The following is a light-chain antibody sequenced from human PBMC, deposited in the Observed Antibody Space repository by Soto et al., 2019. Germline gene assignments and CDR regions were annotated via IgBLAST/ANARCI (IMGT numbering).Light chain of an antibody. CDR3: QQYGSSPWT. V-gene: IGKV3-20*01. J-gene: IGKJ1*01. CDR2: GAS. Sequence: EVVLTQSPDTLSLSPGERATLSCRASQSVTTDFVAWFQQKPGQAPRLLVYGASSRATGIPDRFSGSGSGTDFTLTISRLEPEDFAVYYCQQYGSSPWTFGQGTKVEIK. CDR1: QSVTTDF.